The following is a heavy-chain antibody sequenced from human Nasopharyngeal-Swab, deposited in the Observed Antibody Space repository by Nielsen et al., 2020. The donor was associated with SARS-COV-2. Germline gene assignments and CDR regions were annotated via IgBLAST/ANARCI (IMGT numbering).Heavy chain of an antibody. CDR2: INSDGSST. D-gene: IGHD3-10*01. V-gene: IGHV3-74*01. J-gene: IGHJ6*02. CDR3: ASGTYYTGMDV. Sequence: GESLKISCAASGFIFSPYWMHWIRQAPGRGLVWVSRINSDGSSTDYADSVKGRFTISRDNAKKMLYLEMNNLRSEDTAVYYCASGTYYTGMDVWGQGTTVTVSS. CDR1: GFIFSPYW.